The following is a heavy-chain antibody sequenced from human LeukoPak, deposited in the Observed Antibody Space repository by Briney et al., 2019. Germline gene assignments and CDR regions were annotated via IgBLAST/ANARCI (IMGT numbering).Heavy chain of an antibody. J-gene: IGHJ6*03. CDR3: ARERDPDYYYYMDV. Sequence: ASVKVSCKASGYTFTGYYMHWVRQAPGQGLEWMGWSNPNSGGTNYAQKFQGRVTMTRDTSISTAYMELSRLRSDDTAVYYCARERDPDYYYYMDVWCKGTTVTVSS. CDR1: GYTFTGYY. CDR2: SNPNSGGT. V-gene: IGHV1-2*02.